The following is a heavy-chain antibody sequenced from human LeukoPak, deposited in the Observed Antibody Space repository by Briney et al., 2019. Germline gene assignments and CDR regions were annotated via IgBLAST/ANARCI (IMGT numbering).Heavy chain of an antibody. J-gene: IGHJ4*02. CDR1: GYTFTGYY. V-gene: IGHV1-2*04. CDR2: INPSSGGT. D-gene: IGHD3-22*01. CDR3: ARGLDNYDSIGYYYDY. Sequence: ASVKVSCKASGYTFTGYYMHWVRQAPGQGLEWMGWINPSSGGTNYAQKFQGWVTMTRDTSISTAYMELSRLRSDDTAVYYCARGLDNYDSIGYYYDYWGQGTLVTVSS.